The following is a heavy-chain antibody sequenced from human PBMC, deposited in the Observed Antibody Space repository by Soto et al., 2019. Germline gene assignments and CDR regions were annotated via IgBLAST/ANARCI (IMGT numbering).Heavy chain of an antibody. V-gene: IGHV3-30*03. CDR1: GFTFSGYG. J-gene: IGHJ4*02. D-gene: IGHD2-15*01. CDR3: XXXXXGSSYFVSDH. Sequence: QVQLVESGGGVVQPGRSLRLSCAASGFTFSGYGMQWVRXAPGKGLEWVEVIANDVSDQFYEDSVKGRFIISRDNSKXXXXXXXXXXXXXXXXXXXXXXXXXGSSYFVSDHWGQGTLVTVSS. CDR2: IANDVSDQ.